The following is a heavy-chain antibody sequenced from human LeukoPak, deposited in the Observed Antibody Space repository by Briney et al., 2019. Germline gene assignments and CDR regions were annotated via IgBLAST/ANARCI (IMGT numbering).Heavy chain of an antibody. Sequence: GGSLRLSCAASGFSFSTFGMPWARRAPGKGLEWVAVLSFDGRNEYYADAVKGRFTISRDNSENTVSLQMNSLRTEDTAVYYCARAPLIMAAPDYWGQGTLVTVSS. CDR1: GFSFSTFG. CDR2: LSFDGRNE. V-gene: IGHV3-30*03. CDR3: ARAPLIMAAPDY. J-gene: IGHJ4*02. D-gene: IGHD2-8*01.